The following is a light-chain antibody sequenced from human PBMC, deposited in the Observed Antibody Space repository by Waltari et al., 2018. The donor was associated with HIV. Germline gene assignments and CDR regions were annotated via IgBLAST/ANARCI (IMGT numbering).Light chain of an antibody. CDR2: EVN. Sequence: QSALTQPPSASGSPGQSVTISCPGTSRAVGRYDYVPWYQQHPGKAPKLLIYEVNKRPSGVPDRFSGSKSGNTASLTVSGLQAEDEAEYYCTSYAGINPVAFGGGTNLTVL. V-gene: IGLV2-8*01. CDR1: SRAVGRYDY. CDR3: TSYAGINPVA. J-gene: IGLJ2*01.